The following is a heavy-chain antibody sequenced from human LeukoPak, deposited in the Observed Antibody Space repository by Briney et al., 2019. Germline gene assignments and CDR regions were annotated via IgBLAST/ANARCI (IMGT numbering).Heavy chain of an antibody. D-gene: IGHD4-23*01. CDR2: IWYDGSNK. Sequence: PGGSLRLSCAASGFTFSNYGMHWVRQAPGKGLEWVAVIWYDGSNKYYADSVKGRFTISRDNSKNTLYLQMNSLRAEDTAVYYCATYYGGNSAGFDYWGQGTLVTVSS. V-gene: IGHV3-33*01. J-gene: IGHJ4*02. CDR1: GFTFSNYG. CDR3: ATYYGGNSAGFDY.